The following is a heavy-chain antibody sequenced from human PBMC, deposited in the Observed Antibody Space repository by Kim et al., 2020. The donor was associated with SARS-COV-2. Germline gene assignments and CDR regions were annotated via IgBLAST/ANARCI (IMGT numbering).Heavy chain of an antibody. D-gene: IGHD1-26*01. CDR3: ARGGARAPPASYGMDV. Sequence: SVKVSCKASGGTFSSYAISWVRQAPGQGLEWMGRIIPILGIANYAQKFQGRVTITADKSTSTAYMELSSLRSEDTAVYYCARGGARAPPASYGMDVWGQGTTVTVSS. CDR1: GGTFSSYA. CDR2: IIPILGIA. J-gene: IGHJ6*02. V-gene: IGHV1-69*04.